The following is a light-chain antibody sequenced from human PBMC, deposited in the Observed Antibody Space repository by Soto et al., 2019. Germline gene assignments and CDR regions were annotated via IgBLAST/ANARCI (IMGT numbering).Light chain of an antibody. Sequence: EIVLTEFPATPSLSPGERTTLSCRASQSVRSCLAWYQQKPGQAPRLLIYDASNRATGIPARFSGSGSGTDFTLTISSLEPEDFAVYCGQQGSNWPPWTFGQGPRL. CDR2: DAS. CDR3: QQGSNWPPWT. J-gene: IGKJ1*01. CDR1: QSVRSC. V-gene: IGKV3-11*01.